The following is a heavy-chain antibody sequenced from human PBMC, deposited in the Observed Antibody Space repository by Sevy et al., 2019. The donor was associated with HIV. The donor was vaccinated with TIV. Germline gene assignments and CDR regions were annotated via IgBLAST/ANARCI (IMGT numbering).Heavy chain of an antibody. J-gene: IGHJ6*02. D-gene: IGHD3-16*01. V-gene: IGHV3-33*01. Sequence: GGSLRLSCAGSGFTFSNYGMHWVRQAPGKGLEWVAIIWYDGSNKYYTESVKGRFTISRDNSKNMLYLQMNGLRAEDTAVYYCARDKIQTTGSLGDYYYGLDVWGQGTRVTVSS. CDR1: GFTFSNYG. CDR3: ARDKIQTTGSLGDYYYGLDV. CDR2: IWYDGSNK.